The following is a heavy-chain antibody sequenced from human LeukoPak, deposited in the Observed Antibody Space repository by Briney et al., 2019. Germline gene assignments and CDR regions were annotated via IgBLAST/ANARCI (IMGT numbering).Heavy chain of an antibody. J-gene: IGHJ4*02. CDR3: STRDQSRTDMVPPDY. CDR2: THRSGDT. D-gene: IGHD5-18*01. CDR1: GVSISSNNW. Sequence: SGTLSLTCAVSGVSISSNNWWTWDRQPPGKGLEWIGETHRSGDTKYSPSLQTRATISIDNSKNQLSLNLNSVTAADTAVYYCSTRDQSRTDMVPPDYWGQGTLVTVSS. V-gene: IGHV4-4*02.